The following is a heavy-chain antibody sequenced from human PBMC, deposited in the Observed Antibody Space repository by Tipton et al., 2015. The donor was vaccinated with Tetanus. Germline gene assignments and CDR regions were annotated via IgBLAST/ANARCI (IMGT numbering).Heavy chain of an antibody. D-gene: IGHD6-13*01. CDR1: GGTFSSYA. J-gene: IGHJ4*02. Sequence: QLVQSGAEVKKPGSSVKISCKASGGTFSSYAISLVRQATGQGPEWMGGIIPIFGTANYAQKFQGRVTITADESTSTAYMELSSLRSEDTAVYYCARDVGSAAGTVLGFGPFDYWGQGTLVTVSS. CDR2: IIPIFGTA. CDR3: ARDVGSAAGTVLGFGPFDY. V-gene: IGHV1-69*01.